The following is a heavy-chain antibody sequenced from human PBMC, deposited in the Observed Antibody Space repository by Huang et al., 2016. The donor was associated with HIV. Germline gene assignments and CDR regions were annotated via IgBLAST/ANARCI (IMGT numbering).Heavy chain of an antibody. CDR3: ATKTAGMDI. Sequence: VESGGRSVQPRGSIKLSCVGSTFTFGAYWMRWVRQPPGKGLEWVAKIKQDESEKDYVDSVKGRFNISRDNARKVLFLEMDDLRVEDTAIYFCATKTAGMDIWGQGTTVTVSS. J-gene: IGHJ6*02. CDR2: IKQDESEK. CDR1: TFTFGAYW. V-gene: IGHV3-7*01. D-gene: IGHD1-7*01.